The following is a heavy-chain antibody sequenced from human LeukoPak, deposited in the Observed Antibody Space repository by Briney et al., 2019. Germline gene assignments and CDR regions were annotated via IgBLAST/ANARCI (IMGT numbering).Heavy chain of an antibody. CDR3: AKDRSGSDLIFDY. V-gene: IGHV3-23*01. J-gene: IGHJ4*02. D-gene: IGHD1-26*01. CDR2: ISGSGGST. CDR1: GFTFSSYA. Sequence: GGSLRLSCAASGFTFSSYAMSWVSQAPGKGLEWVSAISGSGGSTYYADSVKGRFTIPRDNSKNTLYLQMNSLRAEDTAVYYCAKDRSGSDLIFDYWGQGTLVTVSS.